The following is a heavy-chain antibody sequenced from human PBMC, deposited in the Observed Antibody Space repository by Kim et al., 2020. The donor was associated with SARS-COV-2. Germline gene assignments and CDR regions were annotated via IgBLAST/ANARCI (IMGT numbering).Heavy chain of an antibody. D-gene: IGHD3-10*01. Sequence: AASVKGRFTISRDNSKNTLYLQMNTLRAEDTAVYYCAKRGLWFFQYWGQGTLVIVSS. V-gene: IGHV3-23*01. J-gene: IGHJ1*01. CDR3: AKRGLWFFQY.